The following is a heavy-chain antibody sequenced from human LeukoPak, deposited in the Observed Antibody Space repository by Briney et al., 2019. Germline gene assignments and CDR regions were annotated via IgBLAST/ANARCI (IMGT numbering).Heavy chain of an antibody. CDR2: VSPYNGNT. CDR3: ARNGRVRRVVKDLFEY. D-gene: IGHD3-10*01. V-gene: IGHV1-18*01. Sequence: ASVKVSCKTSGYAFTDYDITWVRQAPGQGLEWMGRVSPYNGNTYYSQRFQDRVIITKDTSTGTAYMDLRDLRTDDTAMYYCARNGRVRRVVKDLFEYWGQGTLVAVSS. J-gene: IGHJ4*02. CDR1: GYAFTDYD.